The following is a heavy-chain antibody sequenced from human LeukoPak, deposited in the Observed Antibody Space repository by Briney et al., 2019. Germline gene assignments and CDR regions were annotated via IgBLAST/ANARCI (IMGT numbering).Heavy chain of an antibody. CDR3: ARALRAYYDSSGYYHQPDAFDF. D-gene: IGHD3-22*01. Sequence: ASLKISCKTSGYLFTSYGITWVRQAPGQGLEWMGWISGYNGKTNYAEKLQGRVTMTIDTSTTTAYMELTSLRFDAPAVYYCARALRAYYDSSGYYHQPDAFDFWGQGTVVSVSS. CDR1: GYLFTSYG. V-gene: IGHV1-18*01. CDR2: ISGYNGKT. J-gene: IGHJ3*01.